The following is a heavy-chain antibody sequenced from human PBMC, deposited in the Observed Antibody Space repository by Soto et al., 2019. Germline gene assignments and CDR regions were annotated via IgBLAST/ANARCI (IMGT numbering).Heavy chain of an antibody. CDR3: AKPRSSLEWPPFDS. D-gene: IGHD3-3*01. CDR2: MKSDGSS. CDR1: GVTFRSYG. J-gene: IGHJ5*01. Sequence: GGALRLSCEASGVTFRSYGKHWVRQAPGKGLEWGAVMKSDGSSDHIDSVKGRFTILRDNSKKTLYLQMNNLRPEDSAVYYCAKPRSSLEWPPFDSWGHGTLVTAPQ. V-gene: IGHV3-30*18.